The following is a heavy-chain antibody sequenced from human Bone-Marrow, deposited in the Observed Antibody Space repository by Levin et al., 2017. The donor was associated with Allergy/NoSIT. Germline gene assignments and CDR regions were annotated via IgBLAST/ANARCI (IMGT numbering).Heavy chain of an antibody. Sequence: ASVKVSCKASGYIFTNYALNWVRQAPGQGLELVGWINTKTGSPTYAQGFAGRFVLSLDTSVTTAYLEIPSLTAEDSAVYYCTRDSFTSWFVLWGQGTQVKVSS. D-gene: IGHD2-2*01. CDR2: INTKTGSP. V-gene: IGHV7-4-1*01. CDR3: TRDSFTSWFVL. CDR1: GYIFTNYA. J-gene: IGHJ5*02.